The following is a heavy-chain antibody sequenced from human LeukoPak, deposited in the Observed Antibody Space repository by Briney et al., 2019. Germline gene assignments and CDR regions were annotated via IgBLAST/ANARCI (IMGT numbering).Heavy chain of an antibody. CDR1: GGSISSSSYY. V-gene: IGHV4-39*01. Sequence: PSETLSLTCTVSGGSISSSSYYWGWIRQPPGKGLEWIGSIYYSGSTYYNPSLKSRVTISVDTSKNQFSLKLSSVTAADTAVYYCARQNPHYDFCSGYFEERPDDAFDISGQGTMVTVSS. CDR3: ARQNPHYDFCSGYFEERPDDAFDI. J-gene: IGHJ3*02. CDR2: IYYSGST. D-gene: IGHD3-3*01.